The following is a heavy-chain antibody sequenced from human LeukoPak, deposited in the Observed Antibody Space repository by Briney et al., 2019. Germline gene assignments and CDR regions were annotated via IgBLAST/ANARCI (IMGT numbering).Heavy chain of an antibody. CDR2: IYYSGST. D-gene: IGHD4-17*01. V-gene: IGHV4-39*07. Sequence: PSETLSLTCTVSGGSISSSSYYWGWIRQPPGKGLEWIGSIYYSGSTYYNPSLKSRVTISVDTSKNQFSLKLSFVTAADTAVYYWARRPRYGDFARWFDPWGQGTLVTVSS. CDR1: GGSISSSSYY. J-gene: IGHJ5*02. CDR3: ARRPRYGDFARWFDP.